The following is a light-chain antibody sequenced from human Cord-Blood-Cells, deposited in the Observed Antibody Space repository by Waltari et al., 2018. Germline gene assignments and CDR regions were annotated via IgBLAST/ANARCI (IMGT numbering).Light chain of an antibody. CDR1: QSVLYSSNNKNC. CDR3: QQYYSTPYT. V-gene: IGKV4-1*01. Sequence: DIVMTQSPDSLAVSLGERATINCKSSQSVLYSSNNKNCLAWYQQKPGQPPKLLIYWASTRGSGVPDRFSGSGSGTDVTLTISSLQAEDVAVYYCQQYYSTPYTFGQGTKLEIK. J-gene: IGKJ2*01. CDR2: WAS.